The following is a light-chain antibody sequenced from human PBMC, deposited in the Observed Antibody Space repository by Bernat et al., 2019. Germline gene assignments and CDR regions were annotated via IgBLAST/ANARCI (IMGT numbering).Light chain of an antibody. Sequence: QSALTQPPSVSGSPGQSVTISCTGTSSDVGRYNRVSWYQQPPGTAPKLMIYEVTNRPSGVPDRFSGSKSGNTASLTISGLQAKDEADYYCSSFTNSGTYVFGGGTRLTVL. CDR3: SSFTNSGTYV. J-gene: IGLJ3*02. CDR1: SSDVGRYNR. CDR2: EVT. V-gene: IGLV2-18*02.